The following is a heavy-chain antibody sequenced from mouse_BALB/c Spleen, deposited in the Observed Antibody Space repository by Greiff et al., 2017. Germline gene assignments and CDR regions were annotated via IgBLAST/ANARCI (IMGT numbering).Heavy chain of an antibody. Sequence: QVQLQHSGPELVKPGASVKMSCKASGYTFTDYVISWVKQRTGQGLEWIGEIYPGSGSTYYNEKFKGKATLTADKSSNTAYMQLSSLTSEDSAVYFCAIYGSSYPGFAYWGQGTLVTVSA. J-gene: IGHJ3*01. D-gene: IGHD1-1*01. CDR3: AIYGSSYPGFAY. V-gene: IGHV1-81*01. CDR1: GYTFTDYV. CDR2: IYPGSGST.